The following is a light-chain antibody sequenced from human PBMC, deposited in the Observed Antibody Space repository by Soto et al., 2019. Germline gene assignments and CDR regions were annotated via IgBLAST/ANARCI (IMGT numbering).Light chain of an antibody. J-gene: IGKJ5*01. CDR3: QQRSNWPL. CDR1: QSVSSY. V-gene: IGKV3-11*01. Sequence: EIVLTQSPATLSLSPWETATLSCWASQSVSSYLAWYQRKPGQAPRLLIYGASSRATGIPDRFSVSGSGTDFNLTISSLEPEDFAVYYCQQRSNWPLFGQGTRLEIK. CDR2: GAS.